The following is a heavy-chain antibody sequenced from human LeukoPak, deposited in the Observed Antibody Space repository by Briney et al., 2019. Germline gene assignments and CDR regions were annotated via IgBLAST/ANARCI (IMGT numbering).Heavy chain of an antibody. CDR3: ARCTTASSGWCNWLDP. D-gene: IGHD3-22*01. CDR1: GFTFSNAW. CDR2: VESDGTGS. V-gene: IGHV3-23*05. J-gene: IGHJ5*02. Sequence: GGSLRLSCAASGFTFSNAWMSWVRQAPGKGLAWVASVESDGTGSHYADSVKGRFTISRDSSKNILYLQMNSLRVEDTAIYYCARCTTASSGWCNWLDPWGQGTLVTVSS.